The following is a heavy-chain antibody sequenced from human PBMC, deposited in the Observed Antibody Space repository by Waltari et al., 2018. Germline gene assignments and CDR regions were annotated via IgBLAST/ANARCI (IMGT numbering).Heavy chain of an antibody. Sequence: QVQLQQWGAGLLKPSETLSLTCSVSGASFTSYYWGWVRHVPGKGLGWIGQIRHPGNTNYNPSLQRRVAISIDTSRKQFSLKVFSVTAADTGLYFCTRGGNYDFWSHTPFVDPWGQGTQVSVSS. J-gene: IGHJ5*02. D-gene: IGHD3-3*01. CDR1: GASFTSYY. CDR2: IRHPGNT. CDR3: TRGGNYDFWSHTPFVDP. V-gene: IGHV4-34*01.